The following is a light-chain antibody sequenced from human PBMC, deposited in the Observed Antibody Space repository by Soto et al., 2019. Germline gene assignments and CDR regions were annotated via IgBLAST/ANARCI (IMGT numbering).Light chain of an antibody. J-gene: IGKJ2*01. CDR1: QSISSY. CDR2: DAS. CDR3: QQRSNWPPSGYT. Sequence: EIVLTQSPATLSLSPGERATLSCRASQSISSYLAWYQQKPGQAPRLLIYDASNRATGIPARFSGSGSGTDFTLTISSLEPEDFAVYYCQQRSNWPPSGYTSGQGTKLEIK. V-gene: IGKV3-11*01.